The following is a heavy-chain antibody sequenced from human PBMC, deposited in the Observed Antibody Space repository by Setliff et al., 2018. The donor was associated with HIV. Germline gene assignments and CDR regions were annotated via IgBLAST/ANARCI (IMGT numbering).Heavy chain of an antibody. CDR2: TYFRSKWYN. Sequence: SQTLSLTCAISGDSVSSNSAARNWVRQSPSRGLEWLGRTYFRSKWYNNYAASVEGRITISPDTSRNEFSLQLNSVTPEDTAVYYCARGSYGSVLLWGQGTLVTVSS. D-gene: IGHD6-19*01. CDR1: GDSVSSNSAA. J-gene: IGHJ4*02. CDR3: ARGSYGSVLL. V-gene: IGHV6-1*01.